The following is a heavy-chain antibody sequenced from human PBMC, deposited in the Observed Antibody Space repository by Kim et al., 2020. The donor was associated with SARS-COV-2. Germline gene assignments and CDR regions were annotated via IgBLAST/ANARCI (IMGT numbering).Heavy chain of an antibody. V-gene: IGHV3-23*01. CDR1: GFTFSSYA. D-gene: IGHD6-13*01. J-gene: IGHJ4*02. CDR3: ASYSSSLSWTLDY. Sequence: GGSLRLSCAASGFTFSSYAMSWVRQAPGKGLEWVSAISGSGGSTYYADSVKGRFTISRDNSKNTLYLQMNSLRAEDTAVYYCASYSSSLSWTLDYWGEGTLGTVSS. CDR2: ISGSGGST.